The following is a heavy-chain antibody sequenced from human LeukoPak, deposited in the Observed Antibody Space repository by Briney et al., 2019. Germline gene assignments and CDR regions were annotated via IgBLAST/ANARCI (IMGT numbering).Heavy chain of an antibody. CDR1: GFTFRSYA. V-gene: IGHV3-30*03. Sequence: GRSLRLSCAASGFTFRSYAMHWVRQAPGKGLEWVAVISYDGSIKYYADSVKGRFTISRDNSKNTLYLQMNSLKTEDTAVYHCARVASIYDSSGSRPLYYFDYWGPGTLVTVSS. CDR2: ISYDGSIK. J-gene: IGHJ4*02. D-gene: IGHD3-22*01. CDR3: ARVASIYDSSGSRPLYYFDY.